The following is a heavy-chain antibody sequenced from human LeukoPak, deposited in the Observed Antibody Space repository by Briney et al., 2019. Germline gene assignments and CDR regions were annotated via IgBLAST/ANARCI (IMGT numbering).Heavy chain of an antibody. J-gene: IGHJ4*02. V-gene: IGHV3-33*01. D-gene: IGHD5-18*01. CDR1: GFTFSSYG. CDR2: IWYDGSKK. CDR3: ARVTGIQLWLLDY. Sequence: GGSLRLSCAASGFTFSSYGMHWVRQAPGKGLEWVAVIWYDGSKKYYADSVKGRFTISRDNSKNTLYLQMNSLRAEDTAVYYCARVTGIQLWLLDYWGQGTLVTVSP.